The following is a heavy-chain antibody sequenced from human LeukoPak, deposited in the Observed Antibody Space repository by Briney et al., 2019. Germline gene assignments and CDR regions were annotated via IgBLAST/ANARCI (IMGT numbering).Heavy chain of an antibody. CDR1: GCTISSYY. V-gene: IGHV4-59*01. CDR2: IYYSGRT. Sequence: SETLSLTCTVSGCTISSYYWRWIRLPPGKGLEWIGNIYYSGRTNYNPSLKGRVTISVDTSKNQFSLKLGSVTAADTAVYYCARLDDSNYVQDYWGQGTLVTVSS. J-gene: IGHJ4*02. D-gene: IGHD4-11*01. CDR3: ARLDDSNYVQDY.